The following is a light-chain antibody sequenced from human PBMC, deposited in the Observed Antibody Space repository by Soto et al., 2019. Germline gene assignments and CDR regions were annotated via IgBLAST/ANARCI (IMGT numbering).Light chain of an antibody. Sequence: DIHLTQSPSSLSASVGDSVTITCRSSQTINKYLNWYQHRPGKAPKLLIYAASSLQTGVATRFSGAGAGKFFTLTFSNLQLEDVASYCCQQSYGSPGAFGRGTKVEI. V-gene: IGKV1-39*01. J-gene: IGKJ1*01. CDR3: QQSYGSPGA. CDR2: AAS. CDR1: QTINKY.